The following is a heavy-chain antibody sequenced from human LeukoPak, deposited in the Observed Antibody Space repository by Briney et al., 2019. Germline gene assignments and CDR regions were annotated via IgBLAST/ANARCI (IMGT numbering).Heavy chain of an antibody. D-gene: IGHD3-22*01. Sequence: SDTLSLTCTVSGGSISSGGYYWSWIRQPPGKGLEWIGYIYHSGSTYYNPSLKSRVTISVDRSKNQFSLNLSSVTAADTAVYYCATRGHDSTVSPQELYWGQGTLVTVSS. V-gene: IGHV4-30-2*01. CDR3: ATRGHDSTVSPQELY. J-gene: IGHJ4*02. CDR2: IYHSGST. CDR1: GGSISSGGYY.